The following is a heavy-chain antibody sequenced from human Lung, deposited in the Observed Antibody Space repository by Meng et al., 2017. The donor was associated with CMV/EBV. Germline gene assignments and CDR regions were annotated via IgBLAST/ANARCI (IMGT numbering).Heavy chain of an antibody. Sequence: GGSXRLXCATSGFTFSTYTMHWVRQAPGKGLEWVAFLLYDGSKKYYADSVKGRFTISRDNSKNTLYLQMNSLRAEDTAVYYCAKISDFWSGSDVWGQGTTVTVSS. CDR1: GFTFSTYT. D-gene: IGHD3-3*01. V-gene: IGHV3-30*02. J-gene: IGHJ6*02. CDR3: AKISDFWSGSDV. CDR2: LLYDGSKK.